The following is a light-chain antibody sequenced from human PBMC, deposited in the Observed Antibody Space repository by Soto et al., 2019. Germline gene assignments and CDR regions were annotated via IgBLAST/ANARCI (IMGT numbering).Light chain of an antibody. CDR3: QQTYSTPFT. V-gene: IGKV1-39*01. Sequence: DIQMTQSPSSLSASVGDRVTITCRASQSINKYINWYQQKPGKAPNLLINGASSLQSGVPSRFSGSGSGTDFTLTISNLQPEDFATYYCQQTYSTPFTVGPGTKVDIK. J-gene: IGKJ3*01. CDR1: QSINKY. CDR2: GAS.